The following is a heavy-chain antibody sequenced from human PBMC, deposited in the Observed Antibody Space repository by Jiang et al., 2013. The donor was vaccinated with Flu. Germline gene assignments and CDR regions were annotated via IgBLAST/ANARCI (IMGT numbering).Heavy chain of an antibody. Sequence: RLSCAASGFTFSSYAMHWVRQAPGKGLEWVAVISYDGSNKYYADSVKGRFTISRDNSKNTLYLQMNSLRAEDTAVYYCARAVAGTHFDYWGQGTLVTVSS. D-gene: IGHD6-19*01. CDR3: ARAVAGTHFDY. CDR1: GFTFSSYA. V-gene: IGHV3-30-3*01. CDR2: ISYDGSNK. J-gene: IGHJ4*02.